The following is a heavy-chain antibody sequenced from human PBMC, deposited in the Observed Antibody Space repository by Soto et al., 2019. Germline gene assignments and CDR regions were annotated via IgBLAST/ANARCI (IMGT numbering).Heavy chain of an antibody. CDR2: ISGSGGST. D-gene: IGHD2-8*01. V-gene: IGHV3-23*01. Sequence: ESGGGLVQPGGSLRLSCTASGFTFSSYAMNWVRQTPGKGLEWVSGISGSGGSTYYADSVKGRFTISRDNSKNTLYLQMNSLRAEGTAIYYCARNRHCTNGVCPRGAFDIWGQGTMVTVSS. J-gene: IGHJ3*02. CDR3: ARNRHCTNGVCPRGAFDI. CDR1: GFTFSSYA.